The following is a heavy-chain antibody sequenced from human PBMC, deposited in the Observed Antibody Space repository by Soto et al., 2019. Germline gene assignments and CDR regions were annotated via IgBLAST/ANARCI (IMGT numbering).Heavy chain of an antibody. CDR2: IYYSGST. Sequence: SETLSLTCTVSGGSISSSSYYWGWIRQPPGKGLEWIGSIYYSGSTYYNPSLKSRVTISVDTSKNQVSLKLSSVTAADTAVYYCARHREVLWWFDPWGQGTLVTVSS. D-gene: IGHD2-21*01. J-gene: IGHJ5*02. CDR1: GGSISSSSYY. V-gene: IGHV4-39*01. CDR3: ARHREVLWWFDP.